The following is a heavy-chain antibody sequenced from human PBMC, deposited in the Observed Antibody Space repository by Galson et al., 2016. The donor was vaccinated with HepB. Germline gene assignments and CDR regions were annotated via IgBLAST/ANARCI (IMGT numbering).Heavy chain of an antibody. CDR1: GYTFFNYA. D-gene: IGHD5-12*01. Sequence: SVKVSCKASGYTFFNYAITWVRQAPGQGLEWMGWINTHNSDTNYAQKLQDRVTLTTNTSTRTAYMGLRSLRSDDTAVYYCAIYIDHWYETWGQGPLVTVSS. CDR3: AIYIDHWYET. CDR2: INTHNSDT. V-gene: IGHV1-18*01. J-gene: IGHJ5*02.